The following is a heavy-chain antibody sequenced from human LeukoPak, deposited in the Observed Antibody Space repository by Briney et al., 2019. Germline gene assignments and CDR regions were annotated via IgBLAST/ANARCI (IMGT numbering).Heavy chain of an antibody. CDR1: GFTFSGYA. V-gene: IGHV3-23*01. Sequence: PGGSLRLSCAASGFTFSGYAMSWVRQAPGKGLEWVSAISGSGGSTYYADSVKGRFTISRDNSKNTLYLQMNSLRAEDTAVYYCAKGALSGIRYFDWVDYYYYMDVLGKGTTVTVSS. D-gene: IGHD3-9*01. CDR3: AKGALSGIRYFDWVDYYYYMDV. CDR2: ISGSGGST. J-gene: IGHJ6*03.